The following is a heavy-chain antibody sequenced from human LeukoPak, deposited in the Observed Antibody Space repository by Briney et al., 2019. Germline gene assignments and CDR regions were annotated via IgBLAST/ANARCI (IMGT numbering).Heavy chain of an antibody. CDR2: INPNSDNT. J-gene: IGHJ4*02. Sequence: ASVKASCKASGYTFTGYSIHWVRQAPGQGLEWMGRINPNSDNTYYAEKFQGRVTMTTDTSISTAYMDLSRLTSDDTAVYYCARDSSNWSAFDSWGQRTLVAVSS. V-gene: IGHV1-2*06. CDR1: GYTFTGYS. CDR3: ARDSSNWSAFDS. D-gene: IGHD6-13*01.